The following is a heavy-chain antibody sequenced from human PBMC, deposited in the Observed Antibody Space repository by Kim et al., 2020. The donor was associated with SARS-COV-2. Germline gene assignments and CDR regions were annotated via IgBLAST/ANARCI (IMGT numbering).Heavy chain of an antibody. Sequence: GGSLRLSCAASGFTFSDYYMSWIRQAPGKGLEWVSYISSSGSTIYYADSVKGRFTISRDNAKNSLYLQMNSLRAEDTAVYYCARGPLRNYDILTGYYKGKGDYYSYYRMDVWGQGPTVTVSS. V-gene: IGHV3-11*04. CDR1: GFTFSDYY. D-gene: IGHD3-9*01. CDR2: ISSSGSTI. J-gene: IGHJ6*02. CDR3: ARGPLRNYDILTGYYKGKGDYYSYYRMDV.